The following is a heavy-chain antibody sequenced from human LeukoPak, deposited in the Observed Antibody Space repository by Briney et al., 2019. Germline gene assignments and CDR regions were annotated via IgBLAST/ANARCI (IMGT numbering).Heavy chain of an antibody. D-gene: IGHD3-10*01. CDR1: GYSFTNYW. CDR2: IYPGDSDT. V-gene: IGHV5-51*01. J-gene: IGHJ5*02. Sequence: GASLKISCKGSGYSFTNYWIGWVRQMPGKGLEWMGIIYPGDSDTRYNPSFQGQVTISADKSISTAYLQWSSLKASDTAMYYCARSYYYGSGSYICFDPWGQGTLVTVSS. CDR3: ARSYYYGSGSYICFDP.